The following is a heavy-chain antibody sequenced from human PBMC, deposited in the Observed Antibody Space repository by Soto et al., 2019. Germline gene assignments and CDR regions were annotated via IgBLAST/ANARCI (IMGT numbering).Heavy chain of an antibody. J-gene: IGHJ2*01. D-gene: IGHD4-17*01. CDR2: ITGSGGLT. Sequence: EVQLLESGGALVQPGGSLRLSCAVSGVTFSKYAMSWVRQPPGKGPEWVASITGSGGLTYYADSVKGRFTIARDNSKNVRLLQMKRRSDEETAAYYCSKGDYGGNSTYWHFDLWGRGTLVIVSS. CDR3: SKGDYGGNSTYWHFDL. V-gene: IGHV3-23*01. CDR1: GVTFSKYA.